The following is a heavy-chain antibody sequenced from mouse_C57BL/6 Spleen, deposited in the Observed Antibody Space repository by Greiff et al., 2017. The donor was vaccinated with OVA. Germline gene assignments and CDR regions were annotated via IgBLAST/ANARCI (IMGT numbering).Heavy chain of an antibody. V-gene: IGHV1-20*01. J-gene: IGHJ1*03. CDR1: GYSFTGYF. Sequence: VQLQQSGPELVKPGDSVKISCKASGYSFTGYFMNWVLQSHGKSLEWIGRINPYNGDTFYNQKFKGKSTLTVDKSSSTAHMELRSLTSEDSAVYYCARGSSYPYWYFDVWGTGTTVTVSS. CDR3: ARGSSYPYWYFDV. CDR2: INPYNGDT. D-gene: IGHD1-1*01.